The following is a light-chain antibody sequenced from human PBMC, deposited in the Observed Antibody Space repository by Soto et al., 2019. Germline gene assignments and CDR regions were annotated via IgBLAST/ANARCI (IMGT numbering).Light chain of an antibody. CDR1: RSDVGRYKF. CDR3: CSYAGGSNV. CDR2: EGS. Sequence: QSALTQPASVSGSPGQSITISCTGTRSDVGRYKFVSWYQQYPGKAPKLMIYEGSKRPSGVSDRFSGSKSGNTASLTISGLQAEDEADYFCCSYAGGSNVFGAGTKLTVL. J-gene: IGLJ1*01. V-gene: IGLV2-23*03.